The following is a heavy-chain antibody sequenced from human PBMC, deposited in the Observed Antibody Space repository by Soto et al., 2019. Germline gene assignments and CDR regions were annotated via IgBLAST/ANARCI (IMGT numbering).Heavy chain of an antibody. J-gene: IGHJ4*02. CDR1: GFTFSSYW. Sequence: GGSLRLSCAASGFTFSSYWMSWVRQAPGKGLEWVANIKQDGSEKYYVDSVKGRFTISRDNAKNSLYLQMNSLRAEDTAVYYCARDLRLLWFGELSVFGFDYWGQGTLVTVSS. CDR3: ARDLRLLWFGELSVFGFDY. V-gene: IGHV3-7*01. D-gene: IGHD3-10*01. CDR2: IKQDGSEK.